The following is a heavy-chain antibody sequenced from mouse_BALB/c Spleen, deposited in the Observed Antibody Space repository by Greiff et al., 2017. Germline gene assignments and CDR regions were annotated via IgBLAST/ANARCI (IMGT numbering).Heavy chain of an antibody. CDR2: ISSGGSYT. Sequence: DVKLVESGGGLVQPGGSLKLSCAASGFPFSSYGMSWVRQTPDKRLEWVATISSGGSYTYYPDSVKGRFTIARDNAKNTLYLQMSSLKSEDTAMYYCARHAATSFAYWGQGTLVTVSA. V-gene: IGHV5-6*03. CDR1: GFPFSSYG. D-gene: IGHD1-2*01. CDR3: ARHAATSFAY. J-gene: IGHJ3*01.